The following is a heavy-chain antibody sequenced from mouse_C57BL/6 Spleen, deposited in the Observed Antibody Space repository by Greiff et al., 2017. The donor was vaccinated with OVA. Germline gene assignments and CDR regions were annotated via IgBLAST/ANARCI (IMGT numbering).Heavy chain of an antibody. Sequence: ESGPGLVKPSQSLSLTCSVTGYSITSGYYWNWIRQFPGNKLEWMGYISYDGSNNYNPSLKNRISITRDTSKNQFFLKLNSVTTEDTATYYCAREGDYDAYFDYWGQGTTLTVSS. V-gene: IGHV3-6*01. J-gene: IGHJ2*01. CDR3: AREGDYDAYFDY. D-gene: IGHD2-4*01. CDR1: GYSITSGYY. CDR2: ISYDGSN.